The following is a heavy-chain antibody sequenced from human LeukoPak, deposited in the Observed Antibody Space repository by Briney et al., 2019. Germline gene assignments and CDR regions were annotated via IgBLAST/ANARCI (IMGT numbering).Heavy chain of an antibody. CDR2: ISWNSGSI. J-gene: IGHJ5*02. Sequence: GGSLTLSCAASGFTFDNYAIHWVRHPPPQGMEWDSGISWNSGSIGYADSVKGRFTISRYNAKNSLYMQMKSLRAEDTALYYCAKDDGSYNHTWFDPWGQGTLVTVSS. CDR3: AKDDGSYNHTWFDP. D-gene: IGHD1-26*01. V-gene: IGHV3-9*01. CDR1: GFTFDNYA.